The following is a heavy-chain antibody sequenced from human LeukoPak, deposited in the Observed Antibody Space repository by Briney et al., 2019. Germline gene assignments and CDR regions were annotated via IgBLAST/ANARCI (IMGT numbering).Heavy chain of an antibody. CDR2: ITSDSSTM. V-gene: IGHV3-48*01. Sequence: PGGSLRLSCAASGFTFSSYNMNWVRQAPGQGLEWVSYITSDSSTMFYADSVKGRFTASRDNAENSMYLQMNSLRAEDTAVYYCARVALRPIDYSNPEFDPWGQGTLVTV. CDR1: GFTFSSYN. CDR3: ARVALRPIDYSNPEFDP. D-gene: IGHD4-11*01. J-gene: IGHJ5*02.